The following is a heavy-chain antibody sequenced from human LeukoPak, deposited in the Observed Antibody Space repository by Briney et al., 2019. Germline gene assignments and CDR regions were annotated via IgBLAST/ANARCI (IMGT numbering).Heavy chain of an antibody. Sequence: GASVKVSCKASGGTFSSYAISWVRQAPGQGLEWMGGIIPIFGTANYAQKFQGRVTITTDESTSTAYMELSSLRSEDTAVYYCAWSIAARQDFDCWGQGTLVTVSS. CDR2: IIPIFGTA. J-gene: IGHJ4*02. CDR1: GGTFSSYA. CDR3: AWSIAARQDFDC. D-gene: IGHD6-6*01. V-gene: IGHV1-69*05.